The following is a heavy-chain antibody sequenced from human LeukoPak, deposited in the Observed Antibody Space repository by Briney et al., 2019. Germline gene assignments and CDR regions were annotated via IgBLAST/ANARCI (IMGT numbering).Heavy chain of an antibody. J-gene: IGHJ5*02. CDR2: INTNTGNP. Sequence: ASVKVSCKASGYTFTSYAMNWVRQAPGQGLEWMGWINTNTGNPTYAQGFTGRFVFSLDTSVSTAYLQISSLKAEDTAVYYCAREKYSSSLPYNWFDPWGQGTLVTVSS. D-gene: IGHD6-13*01. V-gene: IGHV7-4-1*02. CDR1: GYTFTSYA. CDR3: AREKYSSSLPYNWFDP.